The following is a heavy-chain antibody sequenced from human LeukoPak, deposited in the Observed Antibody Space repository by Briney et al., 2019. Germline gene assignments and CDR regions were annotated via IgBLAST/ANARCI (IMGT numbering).Heavy chain of an antibody. J-gene: IGHJ4*02. CDR3: ARDRQALFDY. CDR1: GGSISSGDYY. V-gene: IGHV4-30-4*08. Sequence: SETLSLTCTVFGGSISSGDYYWSWIRQPPGKGLEWIGYIYYSGSTYYNPSLKSRVTISVDTSKNQFSLKLSSVTAADTAVYYCARDRQALFDYWGQGTLVTVSS. CDR2: IYYSGST.